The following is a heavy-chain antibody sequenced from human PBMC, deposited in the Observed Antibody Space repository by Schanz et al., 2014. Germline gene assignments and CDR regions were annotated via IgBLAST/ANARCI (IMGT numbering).Heavy chain of an antibody. CDR2: ISATSNFV. Sequence: VQLVESGGGVVQPGRSLRLSCATSGFNLRRYSMNWVRQAPGGGLEWVSSISATSNFVHYAASVEGRFTVSRDNARNSLFLQMNSLRDEDTAVYYCASARCFTCPDYWFAPWGQGTLVTVSS. CDR3: ASARCFTCPDYWFAP. CDR1: GFNLRRYS. D-gene: IGHD3-16*01. V-gene: IGHV3-21*01. J-gene: IGHJ5*02.